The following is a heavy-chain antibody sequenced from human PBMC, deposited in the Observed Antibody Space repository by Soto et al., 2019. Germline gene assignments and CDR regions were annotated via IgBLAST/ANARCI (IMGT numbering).Heavy chain of an antibody. Sequence: QLQLQESGPGLVKPSETLSLTCTVSGGSISSSSYYWGWIRQPPGKGLEWIGSIYYSGSTYYNPSLKSRVTISVDTSKNQFSLKLSSVTAADTAVYYCARLGDDIVVVPAGLSGAFDIWGQGTMVTVSS. J-gene: IGHJ3*02. CDR2: IYYSGST. D-gene: IGHD2-2*01. CDR3: ARLGDDIVVVPAGLSGAFDI. V-gene: IGHV4-39*01. CDR1: GGSISSSSYY.